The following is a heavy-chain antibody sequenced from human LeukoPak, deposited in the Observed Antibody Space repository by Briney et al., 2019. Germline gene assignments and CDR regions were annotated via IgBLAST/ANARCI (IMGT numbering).Heavy chain of an antibody. D-gene: IGHD3-22*01. CDR1: GFTFSSYA. V-gene: IGHV3-23*01. J-gene: IGHJ5*02. CDR2: ISSSGSGGNT. Sequence: GGSLRLSCAASGFTFSSYAMSWARQASGKGLEWVSGISSSGSGGNTYYADFVKGRFTISRDNSKNTLYLQMNSLRAEDTAVYYCAKHQYYYDSSGDNWFDPWGQGTLVTVSS. CDR3: AKHQYYYDSSGDNWFDP.